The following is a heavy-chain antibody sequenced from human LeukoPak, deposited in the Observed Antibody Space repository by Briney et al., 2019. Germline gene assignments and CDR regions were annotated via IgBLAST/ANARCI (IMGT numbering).Heavy chain of an antibody. CDR3: ASRGHDYSNYNWFDP. J-gene: IGHJ5*02. Sequence: SVKVSFKASGGTFSSYAISWVRQAPGQGLEWMGGIIPIFGTANYAQKFQGRVTITADESTSTAYMELSSLRSEDTAVYYCASRGHDYSNYNWFDPWGQGTLVTVSS. D-gene: IGHD4-11*01. CDR2: IIPIFGTA. CDR1: GGTFSSYA. V-gene: IGHV1-69*13.